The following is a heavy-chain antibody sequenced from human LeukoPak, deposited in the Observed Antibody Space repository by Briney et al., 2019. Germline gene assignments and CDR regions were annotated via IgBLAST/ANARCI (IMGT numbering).Heavy chain of an antibody. V-gene: IGHV3-33*01. Sequence: GGSLRLSCAASGFTFSSYGMHWVRQAPGKGLEWVAVIWYDGSNKYYADSVKGRFTISRDNSKNTLYLQMNSLRAEDTAVYYCARALVVATIPQTYYYYGMDVWGQGTTVTVSS. CDR3: ARALVVATIPQTYYYYGMDV. CDR1: GFTFSSYG. CDR2: IWYDGSNK. J-gene: IGHJ6*02. D-gene: IGHD5-12*01.